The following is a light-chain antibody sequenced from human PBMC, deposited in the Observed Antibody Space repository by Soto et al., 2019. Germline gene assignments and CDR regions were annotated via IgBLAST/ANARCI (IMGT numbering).Light chain of an antibody. CDR3: QQYNDWPLT. V-gene: IGKV3D-15*01. Sequence: EIVMTQSPATLSVSPGERATLSCRASQSVSSNLAWYQQKPGQAPSLLIYDISARATGIPTRFSGSGSGTEFTRTISSLQSEDFAVYYCQQYNDWPLTFGGGTKVEIK. J-gene: IGKJ4*01. CDR2: DIS. CDR1: QSVSSN.